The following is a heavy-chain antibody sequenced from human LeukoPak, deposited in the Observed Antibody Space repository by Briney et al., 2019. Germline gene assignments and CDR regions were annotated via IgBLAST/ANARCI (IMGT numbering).Heavy chain of an antibody. J-gene: IGHJ6*02. CDR2: ISNTGGST. V-gene: IGHV3-23*01. Sequence: GGSLRLSCAASGVTHSDYAMAWVRRAPGKGLEWVSSISNTGGSTFYADSVKGRFTISRDKPKNKMYLQMNSLRHNDTATYYCAKAGGADKYGMDVWGQGPRSSSP. CDR1: GVTHSDYA. D-gene: IGHD2-15*01. CDR3: AKAGGADKYGMDV.